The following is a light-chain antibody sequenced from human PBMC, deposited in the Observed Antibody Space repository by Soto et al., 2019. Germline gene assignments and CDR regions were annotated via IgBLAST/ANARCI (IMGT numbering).Light chain of an antibody. J-gene: IGKJ4*01. V-gene: IGKV3-20*01. CDR3: QQYSSSLLT. Sequence: EIVLTQSPDTLSLSPGERATLSCRASQSVRSSYLAWYQQKPGQAPRLLIYGASRRATGIPDRFSGSGSGTDFTLTISRLEPEDFVVYYCQQYSSSLLTFGGGTKVEI. CDR2: GAS. CDR1: QSVRSSY.